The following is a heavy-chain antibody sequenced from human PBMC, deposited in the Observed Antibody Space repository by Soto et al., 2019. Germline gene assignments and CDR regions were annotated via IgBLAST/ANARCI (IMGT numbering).Heavy chain of an antibody. Sequence: GASVKVSCKASGYTFTSYCISWVRQAPGQGLEWMGWINAYNGNTNYAQKLQGRVTSTTDTSTSTAYMELSSLRSEDTAVYYCARGLPIVADYWGQGTLVTVSS. CDR3: ARGLPIVADY. CDR2: INAYNGNT. J-gene: IGHJ4*02. CDR1: GYTFTSYC. D-gene: IGHD3-22*01. V-gene: IGHV1-18*01.